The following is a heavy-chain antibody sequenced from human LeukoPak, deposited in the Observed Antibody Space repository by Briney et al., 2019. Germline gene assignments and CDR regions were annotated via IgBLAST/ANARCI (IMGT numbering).Heavy chain of an antibody. CDR2: INHSGST. CDR3: ARGSYTDGSGSSNSLDP. J-gene: IGHJ5*02. Sequence: SETLSLTCAVYGGSFNFHYWNWIRQPPGKGLEWIGEINHSGSTNYNPFLKSRVTISVDTSKKQFSLRLSSVTAADTAVYYCARGSYTDGSGSSNSLDPWGQGALVTVSS. CDR1: GGSFNFHY. D-gene: IGHD3-10*01. V-gene: IGHV4-34*01.